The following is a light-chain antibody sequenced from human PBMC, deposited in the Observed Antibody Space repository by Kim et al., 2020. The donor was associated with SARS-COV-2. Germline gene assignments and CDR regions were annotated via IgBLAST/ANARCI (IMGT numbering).Light chain of an antibody. CDR3: ASRDSSPNHVL. Sequence: SSELTQDPFVSVALGQTVRITCQGDSLRTYSASWYQQKPGQAPVLVIYRKNFRPSGIPDRFSGSSSGNTASLTITGSQAEDEADYYCASRDSSPNHVLFAGGTKLTVL. CDR1: SLRTYS. J-gene: IGLJ2*01. V-gene: IGLV3-19*01. CDR2: RKN.